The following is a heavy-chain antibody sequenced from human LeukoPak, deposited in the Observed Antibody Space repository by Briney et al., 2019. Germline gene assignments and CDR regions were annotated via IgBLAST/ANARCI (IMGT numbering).Heavy chain of an antibody. CDR1: GGSISSGGYY. CDR2: IYYSGST. V-gene: IGHV4-31*03. Sequence: ASETLSLTCTVSGGSISSGGYYWSWIRQHPGKGLEWIGYIYYSGSTYYNPSLKSRVTISVDTSKNQFSLKLSSVTAADTAVYYCATRGDYGDYPTEYFQHWGQGTLVTVSS. J-gene: IGHJ1*01. CDR3: ATRGDYGDYPTEYFQH. D-gene: IGHD4-17*01.